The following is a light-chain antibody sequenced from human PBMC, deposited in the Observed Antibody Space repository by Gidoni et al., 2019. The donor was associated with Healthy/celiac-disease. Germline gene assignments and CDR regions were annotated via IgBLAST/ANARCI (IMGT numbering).Light chain of an antibody. CDR2: DNS. V-gene: IGLV1-40*01. J-gene: IGLJ2*01. CDR3: QSYDSSLSGYVV. CDR1: SANIRAGYA. Sequence: HSVPTQPPSVSGAPGQSVTISCTGSSANIRAGYAVHWYQQLPGTAPKLLIYDNSNRPSGVPDRFSGSKSGTSASLAITGLEAEDEADYYCQSYDSSLSGYVVFGGGTKLTVL.